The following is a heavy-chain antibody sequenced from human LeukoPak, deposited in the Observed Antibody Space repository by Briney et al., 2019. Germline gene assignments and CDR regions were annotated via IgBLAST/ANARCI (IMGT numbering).Heavy chain of an antibody. V-gene: IGHV5-51*01. CDR3: ARLRDAYPDY. CDR1: GYSFTSYW. Sequence: PGESLKISCKGSGYSFTSYWIGWVRQMPGKGLERMGIIYPGDSDSRYSPSLQGQVTISADKSISTAYLQWNSLKASDTAMYYCARLRDAYPDYWGQGTLITVSS. CDR2: IYPGDSDS. J-gene: IGHJ4*02. D-gene: IGHD5-24*01.